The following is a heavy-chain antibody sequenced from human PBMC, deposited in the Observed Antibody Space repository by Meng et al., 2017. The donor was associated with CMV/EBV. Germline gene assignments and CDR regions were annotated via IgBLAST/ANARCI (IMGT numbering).Heavy chain of an antibody. J-gene: IGHJ4*02. D-gene: IGHD3-10*01. V-gene: IGHV3-30*02. Sequence: GESLKISCAASGFTFSSYGMHWVRQAPGKGLEWVAFIRYDGSNEYYADSVKGRFTISRDNSKNTLYLQMNSLRAEDTAVYYCANFGGEVYWGQGTLVTVSS. CDR3: ANFGGEVY. CDR1: GFTFSSYG. CDR2: IRYDGSNE.